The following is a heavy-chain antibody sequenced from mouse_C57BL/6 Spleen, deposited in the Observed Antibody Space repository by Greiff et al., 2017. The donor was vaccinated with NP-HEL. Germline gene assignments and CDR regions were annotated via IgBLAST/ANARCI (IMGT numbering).Heavy chain of an antibody. CDR3: ARRGDGNYPWRYFDY. CDR1: GYTFTSYW. J-gene: IGHJ2*01. CDR2: INPSNGGT. D-gene: IGHD2-1*01. Sequence: QVQLLQPGTDLVKPGASVKLSCKASGYTFTSYWMHWVKQSPGQGLEWIGNINPSNGGTNYNEKFKSKATLTVDKSSSTAYMQLSSLTSEDSAVYNCARRGDGNYPWRYFDYWGKGTTLTVSS. V-gene: IGHV1-53*01.